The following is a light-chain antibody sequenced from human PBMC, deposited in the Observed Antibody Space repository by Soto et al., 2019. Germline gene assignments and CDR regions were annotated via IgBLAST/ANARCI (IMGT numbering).Light chain of an antibody. V-gene: IGKV2-28*01. CDR3: MQALQTPLT. J-gene: IGKJ1*01. CDR1: QSLLHSNGYNY. Sequence: DIVMTQSPLSLPVTPGEPASISCRSSQSLLHSNGYNYLDWYLQKPGQSQQLLIYLGSNRASGVPDRFSGSGSGTDFTLNISSVEAEDVGVYYCMQALQTPLTFGQGPKVEIK. CDR2: LGS.